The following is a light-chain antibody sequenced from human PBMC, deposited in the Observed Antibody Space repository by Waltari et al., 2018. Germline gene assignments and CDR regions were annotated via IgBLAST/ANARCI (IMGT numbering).Light chain of an antibody. V-gene: IGLV2-23*02. CDR1: SRDVGNYNL. CDR3: CSDVGLGTYV. J-gene: IGLJ1*01. CDR2: EVT. Sequence: QSGLAQPASASGSPGQSIPITCTGTSRDVGNYNLVSWYQQRPRKAPRLLIYEVTKRAPGTADRCAASKSGNTAALSISGLQAQEDEADYCCSDVGLGTYVFGTGTKVTV.